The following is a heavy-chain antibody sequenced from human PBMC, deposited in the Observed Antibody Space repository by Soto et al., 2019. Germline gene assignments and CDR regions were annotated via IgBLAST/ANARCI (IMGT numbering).Heavy chain of an antibody. CDR1: GFTFSSYA. Sequence: QVQLVESGGGVVQPGRSLRLSCAASGFTFSSYAMHWVRQAPGKGLEWVAVISYDGSNKYYADSVKGRFTISRDNSKNTLYLQMNSLRAEDTAVYYCASAEGVLVPAVSYWGQGTLVTVSS. D-gene: IGHD2-2*01. CDR2: ISYDGSNK. V-gene: IGHV3-30-3*01. J-gene: IGHJ4*02. CDR3: ASAEGVLVPAVSY.